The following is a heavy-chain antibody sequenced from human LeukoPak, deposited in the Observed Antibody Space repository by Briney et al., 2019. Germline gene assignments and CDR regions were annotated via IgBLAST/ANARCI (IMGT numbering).Heavy chain of an antibody. CDR3: ASRATVTTDRFWFDP. J-gene: IGHJ5*02. D-gene: IGHD4-11*01. CDR1: GFTFDDYA. Sequence: PGGSLRLSCAASGFTFDDYAMHWVRQAPGKGLEWVSGISWNSGSIGYADSVKGRFTISRDNSKNTLYLQMNSLRAEDTAVYYCASRATVTTDRFWFDPWGQGTLVTVSS. V-gene: IGHV3-9*01. CDR2: ISWNSGSI.